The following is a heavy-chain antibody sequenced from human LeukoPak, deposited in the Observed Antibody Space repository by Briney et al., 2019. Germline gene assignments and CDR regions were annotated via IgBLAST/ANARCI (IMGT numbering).Heavy chain of an antibody. Sequence: SQTLSLTCTVSGGSISSGTYYWSWIRQSAGKGLEWMGLVYPSGGTNYNPSLKSRLTISIDASKNQFSLNLSSVTAADTAVYYCATGGAPDCSVGPCYSLDSWGQGTLVTVSS. CDR1: GGSISSGTYY. D-gene: IGHD2-15*01. J-gene: IGHJ4*02. CDR3: ATGGAPDCSVGPCYSLDS. CDR2: VYPSGGT. V-gene: IGHV4-61*02.